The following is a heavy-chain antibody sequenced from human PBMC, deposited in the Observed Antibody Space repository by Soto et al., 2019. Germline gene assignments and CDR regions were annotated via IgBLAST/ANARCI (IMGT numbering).Heavy chain of an antibody. CDR3: ARDAAFSRFDY. D-gene: IGHD6-13*01. J-gene: IGHJ4*02. Sequence: PGGSLRLSCAASGFSFSSSWMTWVRQAPGNGLEWLANINQDGSVTNYVDSVKGRFTISRDNAKNSLFLQMNSLRVDDTAVYYCARDAAFSRFDYWGQGTLVTVSS. CDR2: INQDGSVT. V-gene: IGHV3-7*01. CDR1: GFSFSSSW.